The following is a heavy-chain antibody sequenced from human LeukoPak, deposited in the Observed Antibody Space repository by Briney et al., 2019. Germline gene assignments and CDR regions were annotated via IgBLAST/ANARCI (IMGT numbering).Heavy chain of an antibody. V-gene: IGHV4-39*01. J-gene: IGHJ5*02. Sequence: ASETLSLTCTVSGGSISSSSYYWAWIRQPPGKGLEWIGNIYYSGSTYYNPSLKSRVTISVDTSKNQFSLKLSSVTAADTAVYYCARRALYGSGSYSWFDPWGQGTLVTVSS. CDR3: ARRALYGSGSYSWFDP. D-gene: IGHD3-10*01. CDR1: GGSISSSSYY. CDR2: IYYSGST.